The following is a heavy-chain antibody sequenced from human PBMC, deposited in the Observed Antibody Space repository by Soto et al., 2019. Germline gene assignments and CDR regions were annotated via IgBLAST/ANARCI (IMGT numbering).Heavy chain of an antibody. Sequence: GGSMIHSCIAAGFTIGDYGVIWIRQNPGKGLQWVSFIRSNIYDGTTEYAASVKDRFSISRDDSKTIAYLQMDSLKTEDTGVFYCTRVSQDGSDGSCDPLNGGQGPLVTVSS. V-gene: IGHV3-49*03. CDR1: GFTIGDYG. D-gene: IGHD2-15*01. CDR3: TRVSQDGSDGSCDPLN. J-gene: IGHJ4*02. CDR2: IRSNIYDGTT.